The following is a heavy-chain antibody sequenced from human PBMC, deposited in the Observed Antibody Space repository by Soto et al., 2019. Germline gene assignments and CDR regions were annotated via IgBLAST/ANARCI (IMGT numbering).Heavy chain of an antibody. CDR2: ITGSASST. Sequence: PGGSLRLSCETPGFTFKSYDMTWVRQAPGKGLEWVSSITGSASSTYYADSVKGRFTITRDNSKSTLYLQMDSLRVDDTGAYFCAKGMYYYDSSGYRLFDYWGQGTLVTVSS. V-gene: IGHV3-23*01. D-gene: IGHD3-22*01. CDR1: GFTFKSYD. J-gene: IGHJ4*02. CDR3: AKGMYYYDSSGYRLFDY.